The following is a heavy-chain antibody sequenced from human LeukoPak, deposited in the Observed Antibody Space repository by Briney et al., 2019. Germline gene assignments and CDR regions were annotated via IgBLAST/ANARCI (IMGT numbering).Heavy chain of an antibody. J-gene: IGHJ5*02. CDR2: IYYSGST. Sequence: SETLSLTCTVSGGSISSSSYYWGWIRQPPGKGLEWIGSIYYSGSTYYNPSLKSRVTISVDTSKNQFSLKLSSVTAADTAVYYCARLVYYYDSSGYYPHWFDPWGQGTLVTVSP. CDR1: GGSISSSSYY. D-gene: IGHD3-22*01. CDR3: ARLVYYYDSSGYYPHWFDP. V-gene: IGHV4-39*07.